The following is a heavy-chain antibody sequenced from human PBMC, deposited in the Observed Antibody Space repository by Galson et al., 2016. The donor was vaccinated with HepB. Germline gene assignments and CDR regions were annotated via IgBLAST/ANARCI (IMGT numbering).Heavy chain of an antibody. Sequence: SLRLSCAASGFTFSIYDMSWVRQAPGKGLEWVSTISGSGSGGTTYYADSVQGRFTISRDNSKNTLYLQMNSLRTEDTAVYYCARGRYYDFWSGYYTGIDYWGQGTLVTVSS. CDR3: ARGRYYDFWSGYYTGIDY. CDR1: GFTFSIYD. V-gene: IGHV3-23*01. D-gene: IGHD3-3*01. CDR2: ISGSGSGGTT. J-gene: IGHJ4*02.